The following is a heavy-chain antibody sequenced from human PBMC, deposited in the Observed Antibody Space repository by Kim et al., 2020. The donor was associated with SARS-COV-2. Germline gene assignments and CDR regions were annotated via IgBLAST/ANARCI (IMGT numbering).Heavy chain of an antibody. CDR3: ARVAGGIYV. CDR2: LNTNTGNP. Sequence: ASVKVSCTVSGYSFTSYALIWVRQAPGQGLEWMAWLNTNTGNPVYAQGLTGRFVFSLDTSVSTAYLLISNLKADDTAVYYCARVAGGIYVWGQGTSVTVS. CDR1: GYSFTSYA. J-gene: IGHJ6*02. V-gene: IGHV7-4-1*02.